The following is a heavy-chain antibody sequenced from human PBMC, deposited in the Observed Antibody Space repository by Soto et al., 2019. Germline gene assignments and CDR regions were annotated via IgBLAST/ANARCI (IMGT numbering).Heavy chain of an antibody. CDR3: AHRMSPWGCSGGSCYNPFDY. V-gene: IGHV2-5*01. CDR1: GFSLSTSGVG. CDR2: IYWNDDK. Sequence: SGPTLVNPTQTLTLTCTFSGFSLSTSGVGVGWIRQPPGKALEWLALIYWNDDKRYSPSLKSRLTITKDTSKNQVVLTMTNMDPVDTATYYCAHRMSPWGCSGGSCYNPFDYWGQGTLVTVSS. D-gene: IGHD2-15*01. J-gene: IGHJ4*02.